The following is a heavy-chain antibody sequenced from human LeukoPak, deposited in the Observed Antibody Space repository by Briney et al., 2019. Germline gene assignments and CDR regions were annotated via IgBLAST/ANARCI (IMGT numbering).Heavy chain of an antibody. J-gene: IGHJ4*02. CDR2: IKSETDGGTT. CDR1: GFTFTYAW. D-gene: IGHD1-26*01. CDR3: TISGSHFDY. Sequence: GGSLRLSCAASGFTFTYAWMSWVRQAPGEGLEWVGRIKSETDGGTTAYGSPVKGRFTISRDDSKKTLFLQINTLKTEDTAIYYCTISGSHFDYWGQGTLVTVSS. V-gene: IGHV3-15*01.